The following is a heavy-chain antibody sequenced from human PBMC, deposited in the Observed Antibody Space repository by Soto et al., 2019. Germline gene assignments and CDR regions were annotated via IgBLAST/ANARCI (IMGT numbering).Heavy chain of an antibody. D-gene: IGHD3-22*01. V-gene: IGHV3-74*01. CDR1: GFTFSSHW. Sequence: EVQLVESGGSSVQPGGSLRLHCAASGFTFSSHWMYWVRQAPGKGLFWVSRINSEGSSRRYADSVNGRFTVSRDNAKNTLYLQMNSLRAEDTAVYYCAREATYSSGRGMDVWGQGTLVTVSS. CDR2: INSEGSSR. CDR3: AREATYSSGRGMDV. J-gene: IGHJ4*02.